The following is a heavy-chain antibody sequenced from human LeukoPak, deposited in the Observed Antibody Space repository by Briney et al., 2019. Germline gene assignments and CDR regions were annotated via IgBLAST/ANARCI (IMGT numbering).Heavy chain of an antibody. CDR3: ARSIAAAGNFGDY. J-gene: IGHJ4*02. CDR1: GGTFSGYA. Sequence: ASVKVSCKASGGTFSGYAISWVREAPGQGLEWMGRINPNSGGTNYAQKFQGRVTMTRDTSISTAYMELSRLRSDDTAVYYCARSIAAAGNFGDYWGQGTLVTVSS. V-gene: IGHV1-2*06. D-gene: IGHD6-13*01. CDR2: INPNSGGT.